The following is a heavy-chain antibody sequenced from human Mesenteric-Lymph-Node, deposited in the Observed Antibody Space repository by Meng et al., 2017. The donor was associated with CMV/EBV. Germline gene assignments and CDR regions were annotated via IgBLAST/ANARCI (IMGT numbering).Heavy chain of an antibody. Sequence: GESLKISCAASGFTFSSYAMHWVRQAPGKGLEWVANIKQDGSEKYYVDSVKGRFTISRDNAKNSLYLQMNSLRAEDTAVYYCARAGRKGSYGYYYYGMDVWGQGTTVTVSS. CDR3: ARAGRKGSYGYYYYGMDV. V-gene: IGHV3-7*01. CDR2: IKQDGSEK. CDR1: GFTFSSYA. D-gene: IGHD5-18*01. J-gene: IGHJ6*02.